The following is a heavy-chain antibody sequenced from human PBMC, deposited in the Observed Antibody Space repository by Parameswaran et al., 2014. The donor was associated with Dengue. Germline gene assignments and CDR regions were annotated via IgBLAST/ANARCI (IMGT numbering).Heavy chain of an antibody. V-gene: IGHV7-4-1*02. Sequence: WVRQAPGQGLEWVGRINTFTGNPTYAQGFTGRFVFSLDTSVSTAYLQISSLKAEDTAVYYCARDFWSGYHDYWGQGTLVTVSS. CDR2: INTFTGNP. D-gene: IGHD3-3*01. J-gene: IGHJ4*02. CDR3: ARDFWSGYHDY.